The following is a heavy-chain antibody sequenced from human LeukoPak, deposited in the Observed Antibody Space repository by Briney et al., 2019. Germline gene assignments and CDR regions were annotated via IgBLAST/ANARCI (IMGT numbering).Heavy chain of an antibody. J-gene: IGHJ4*02. CDR1: GGSISSGGYY. Sequence: SETLSLTCTVSGGSISSGGYYWCWIRQHPGKGLEWIGYIYYSGSTYYNPSLKSRVTISVDTSKNQFSLKLSSVTAADTAVYYCARCEPRQYYDSSGYCYFDYWGQGTLVTVSS. CDR3: ARCEPRQYYDSSGYCYFDY. D-gene: IGHD3-22*01. V-gene: IGHV4-31*03. CDR2: IYYSGST.